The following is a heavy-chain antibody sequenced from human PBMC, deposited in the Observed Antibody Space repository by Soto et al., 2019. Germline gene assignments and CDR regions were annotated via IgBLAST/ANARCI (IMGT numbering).Heavy chain of an antibody. CDR2: IRAYNGNT. CDR3: AGYSPPPRE. Sequence: QVQLVQSGAEVKKPGASVTVSCKASGYTFTSYGISWVRQAPGQGLEWLGWIRAYNGNTNYAQKLQGRVTMTTDTATSTAYMELRSLRSDYTALYYCAGYSPPPREWGQGTLVTVSS. D-gene: IGHD2-21*01. J-gene: IGHJ4*02. V-gene: IGHV1-18*01. CDR1: GYTFTSYG.